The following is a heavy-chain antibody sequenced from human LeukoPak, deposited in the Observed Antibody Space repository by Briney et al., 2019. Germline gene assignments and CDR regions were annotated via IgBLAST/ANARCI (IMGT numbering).Heavy chain of an antibody. V-gene: IGHV1-2*02. J-gene: IGHJ3*02. CDR2: INPNSGGT. D-gene: IGHD3-10*01. Sequence: ASVKVSCKASGYTFTGYFIHWVRQAPGQGLEWMGWINPNSGGTKYAQNFQGRVTMTRDTSISTAYMELSGLRSDDTAVYYCARDRGGDAFDIWGQGTMVTVSS. CDR3: ARDRGGDAFDI. CDR1: GYTFTGYF.